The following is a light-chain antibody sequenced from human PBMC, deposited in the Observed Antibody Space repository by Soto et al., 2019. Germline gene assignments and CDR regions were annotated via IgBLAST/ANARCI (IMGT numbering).Light chain of an antibody. CDR3: QHYNGWPL. V-gene: IGKV3-15*01. J-gene: IGKJ3*01. CDR2: DAS. Sequence: IVLTQSPATLSVSPGERVTLSCRASQSVGYYLAWYQQRPGQTPRLLIYDASTRATGIPARFSGSGSGTEFSLTISSLQSEDFATYYCQHYNGWPLFGPGTKVDI. CDR1: QSVGYY.